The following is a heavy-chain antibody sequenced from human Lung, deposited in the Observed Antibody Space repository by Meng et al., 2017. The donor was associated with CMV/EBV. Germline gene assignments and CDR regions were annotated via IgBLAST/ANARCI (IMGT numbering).Heavy chain of an antibody. CDR3: AREGYCSSTTCSSYYYYGMDV. J-gene: IGHJ6*02. CDR2: IYSDGYT. Sequence: GGSLRLXYAASGFTVRNNYMSWVRQAPGKGLEWVSVIYSDGYTYYADSVKGRFTISRDNSKDTLYLQMNSLRAEDTAVYYCAREGYCSSTTCSSYYYYGMDVXGQGXTVTVSS. D-gene: IGHD2-2*01. CDR1: GFTVRNNY. V-gene: IGHV3-53*01.